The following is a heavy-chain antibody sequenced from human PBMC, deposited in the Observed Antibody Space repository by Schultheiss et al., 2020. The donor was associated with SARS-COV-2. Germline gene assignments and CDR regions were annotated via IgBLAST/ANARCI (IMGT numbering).Heavy chain of an antibody. J-gene: IGHJ4*02. Sequence: GESLKISCKGSGYSFTSYWIGWVRQMPGKGLEWMGRIDPSDSYTNYSPSFQGHVTISADKSISTAYLQWSSLKASDTAMYYCARHKYGDYVYFFDYWGQGTLVTVSS. CDR3: ARHKYGDYVYFFDY. CDR2: IDPSDSYT. V-gene: IGHV5-10-1*01. CDR1: GYSFTSYW. D-gene: IGHD4-17*01.